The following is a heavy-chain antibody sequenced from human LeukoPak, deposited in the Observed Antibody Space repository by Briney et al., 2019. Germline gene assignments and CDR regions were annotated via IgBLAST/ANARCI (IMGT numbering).Heavy chain of an antibody. D-gene: IGHD3-22*01. J-gene: IGHJ4*02. CDR3: AKSSSAVPDTAMVIPYYYDSTDPGFDY. Sequence: PGGSLRLSCAASGFTFSSYAMSWVRQAPGKGLEWVSAISGSGGSTYYADSVKGRFTISRDNSKNTLYLQMNSLRAEDTAVYYCAKSSSAVPDTAMVIPYYYDSTDPGFDYWGQGTLVTVSS. CDR2: ISGSGGST. V-gene: IGHV3-23*01. CDR1: GFTFSSYA.